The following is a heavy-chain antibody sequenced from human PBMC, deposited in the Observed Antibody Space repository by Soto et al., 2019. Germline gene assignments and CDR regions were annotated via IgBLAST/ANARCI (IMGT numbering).Heavy chain of an antibody. CDR1: GFTFSSYG. CDR2: ISYDGSNK. CDR3: AKETVAAGTQ. D-gene: IGHD6-13*01. V-gene: IGHV3-30*18. J-gene: IGHJ4*02. Sequence: PGGSLRLSCAASGFTFSSYGMHWVRQAPGKGLEWVAVISYDGSNKYYADSVKGRFTISRDNSKNTLYLQMNSLRAEDTAVYYCAKETVAAGTQWGQGTLVTVSS.